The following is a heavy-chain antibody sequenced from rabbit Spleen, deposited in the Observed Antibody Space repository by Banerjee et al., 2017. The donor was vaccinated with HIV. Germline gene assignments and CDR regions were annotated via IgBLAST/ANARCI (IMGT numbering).Heavy chain of an antibody. D-gene: IGHD2-1*01. CDR1: GFDFSSGYD. Sequence: QQQLEESGGDLVKPEGSLTLTCKASGFDFSSGYDMCWVRQAPGKGLELIACTYTINSWTAYASWAKGRFTISKSTSLNTVDLKMTSLTVADTATYFCGKGVPETDLWGPGTLVTVS. CDR3: GKGVPETDL. CDR2: TYTINSWT. J-gene: IGHJ6*01. V-gene: IGHV1S43*01.